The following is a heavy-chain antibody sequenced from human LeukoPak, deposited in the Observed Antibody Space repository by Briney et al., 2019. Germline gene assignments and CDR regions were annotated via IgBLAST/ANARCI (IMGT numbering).Heavy chain of an antibody. J-gene: IGHJ4*02. D-gene: IGHD6-19*01. Sequence: KPSETLSLTCAVSGYSISSGYYWGWIRQPPGKGLEWIGSIYHSGSTYYNPSLKSRVTISVDTSKNQFSLKLSSVTAADTAVYYCASSGWYGDYLDYWGQGTLVTVSS. V-gene: IGHV4-38-2*01. CDR2: IYHSGST. CDR1: GYSISSGYY. CDR3: ASSGWYGDYLDY.